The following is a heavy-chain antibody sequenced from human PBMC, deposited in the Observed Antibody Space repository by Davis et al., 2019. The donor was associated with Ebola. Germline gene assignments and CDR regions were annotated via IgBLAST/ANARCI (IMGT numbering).Heavy chain of an antibody. CDR2: IYYSGST. V-gene: IGHV4-59*01. CDR3: ARDSLTGFDY. Sequence: MPSETLSLTCTVSGGSIRSYYWSWIRQRPGKGLEWIGYIYYSGSTNYNPSLKSRVTKSVHTSKNQFTLKLSSVTAADTAVYYCARDSLTGFDYWGQGTLVTVSS. D-gene: IGHD7-27*01. CDR1: GGSIRSYY. J-gene: IGHJ4*02.